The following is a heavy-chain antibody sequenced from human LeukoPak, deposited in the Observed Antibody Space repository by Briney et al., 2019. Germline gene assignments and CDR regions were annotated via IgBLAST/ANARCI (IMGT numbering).Heavy chain of an antibody. CDR3: AKPWGYCSGGSCSFYFDY. J-gene: IGHJ4*02. D-gene: IGHD2-15*01. Sequence: PGGSLRLSCAASGFTFSNYAMSWVRQAPGRGLEWVSAISGSGGSTYYADSVKGRFTIPRDNSKNTLYLQMNSLRAEDTAVYFCAKPWGYCSGGSCSFYFDYWGQGTLVTVSS. CDR1: GFTFSNYA. CDR2: ISGSGGST. V-gene: IGHV3-23*01.